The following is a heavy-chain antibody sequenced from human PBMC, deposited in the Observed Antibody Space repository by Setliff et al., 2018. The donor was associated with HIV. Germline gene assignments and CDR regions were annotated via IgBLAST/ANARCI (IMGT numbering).Heavy chain of an antibody. CDR2: IHSSGST. J-gene: IGHJ4*02. Sequence: SETLSLTCTVSGDSISGQYWSWIRQPAGKGLEWIGRIHSSGSTNYNPSLKTRVTISIDTSKKQVSLKLSSVTAADTAVYYCARLSGDYYYFDYWGQGTLVTVSS. D-gene: IGHD2-21*02. CDR1: GDSISGQY. CDR3: ARLSGDYYYFDY. V-gene: IGHV4-4*07.